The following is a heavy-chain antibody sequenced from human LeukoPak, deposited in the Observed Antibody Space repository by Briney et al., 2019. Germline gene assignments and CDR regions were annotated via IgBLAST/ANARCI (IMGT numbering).Heavy chain of an antibody. D-gene: IGHD6-13*01. CDR3: ARDKAHLAAAGFIDY. J-gene: IGHJ4*02. Sequence: GGSLRLSCAASGFTFSSYEMNWVRQAPGKGLEWVSSISSSSIYIYYADSVKGRFTISRDNAKNSLYVQMNSLRAEDTAVYYCARDKAHLAAAGFIDYWGQGTLVTVSS. V-gene: IGHV3-21*01. CDR2: ISSSSIYI. CDR1: GFTFSSYE.